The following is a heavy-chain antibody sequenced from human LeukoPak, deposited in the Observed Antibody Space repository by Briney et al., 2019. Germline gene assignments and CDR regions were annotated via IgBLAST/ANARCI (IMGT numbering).Heavy chain of an antibody. CDR1: QYSFTSYW. D-gene: IGHD3-10*01. Sequence: GESLKISCTGSQYSFTSYWIGGVRQMPGKGLEWMGIINPDDSDTRYSPSFQGQVTFSADKSISTAYLQWSSLKASDTAMYYCARQENYHDSGSYYNSPYFFDYWGQGTLLTVSS. CDR2: INPDDSDT. V-gene: IGHV5-51*01. J-gene: IGHJ4*02. CDR3: ARQENYHDSGSYYNSPYFFDY.